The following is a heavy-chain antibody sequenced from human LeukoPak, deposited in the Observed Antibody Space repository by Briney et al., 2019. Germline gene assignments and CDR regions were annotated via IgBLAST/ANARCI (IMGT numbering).Heavy chain of an antibody. J-gene: IGHJ6*02. CDR3: ATSGGWFGELSGMDV. D-gene: IGHD3-10*01. CDR1: GYTLTELS. CDR2: FDPEDGET. Sequence: ASVKVSCKVSGYTLTELSMHWVRQAPGKGLEWMGGFDPEDGETIYAQKFQGRVTMTEDTSTDTAYMELSSLRSEDTAVYYCATSGGWFGELSGMDVWGQGTTVTVSS. V-gene: IGHV1-24*01.